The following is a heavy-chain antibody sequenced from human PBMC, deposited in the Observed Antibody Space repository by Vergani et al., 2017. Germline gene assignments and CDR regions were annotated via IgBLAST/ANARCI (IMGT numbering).Heavy chain of an antibody. V-gene: IGHV3-30-3*01. CDR2: ISYDGSNK. J-gene: IGHJ4*02. CDR3: VRLVAVAAFDY. Sequence: QVQLVESGGGVVQPGRSLRLSCAASGFTFSSYAMHWVRQAPGKGLEWVAVISYDGSNKYYADSVKGRFTISRDNSKNTLYLQMNSLRAEDTAVYYCVRLVAVAAFDYWGQGTLVTVSS. D-gene: IGHD6-19*01. CDR1: GFTFSSYA.